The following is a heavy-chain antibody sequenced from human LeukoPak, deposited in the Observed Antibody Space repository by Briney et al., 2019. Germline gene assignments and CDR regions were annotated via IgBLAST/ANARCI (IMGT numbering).Heavy chain of an antibody. D-gene: IGHD6-13*01. CDR2: ISYDGSNK. Sequence: GGSLRLSCAASGFTFSSYAMSWVRQAPGKGLEWVAVISYDGSNKYYADSVKGRFTISRDNSKNTLYLQMNSLRAEDTAVYYCARESSSSLFDYWGQGTLVTVSS. V-gene: IGHV3-30*04. CDR1: GFTFSSYA. J-gene: IGHJ4*02. CDR3: ARESSSSLFDY.